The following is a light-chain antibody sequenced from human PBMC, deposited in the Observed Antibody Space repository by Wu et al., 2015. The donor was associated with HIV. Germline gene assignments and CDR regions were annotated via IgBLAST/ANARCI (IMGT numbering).Light chain of an antibody. CDR3: QQYGSSPLWS. CDR2: DAS. V-gene: IGKV3-11*01. Sequence: EIVLTQSPATLSLSPGERATLSCRASQSVSSYLAWYQQKPGQAPRLLIYDASNRATGIPARFSGSGSGTDFTLTINSLEPEDFAVYYCQQYGSSPLWSFGQGTKLEIK. J-gene: IGKJ2*04. CDR1: QSVSSY.